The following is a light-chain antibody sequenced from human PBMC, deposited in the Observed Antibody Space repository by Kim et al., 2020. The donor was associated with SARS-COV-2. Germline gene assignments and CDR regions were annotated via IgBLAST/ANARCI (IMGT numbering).Light chain of an antibody. CDR2: DVS. CDR1: SSDVGGYNY. J-gene: IGLJ2*01. Sequence: QSALTQPRSVSGSPGQSVTISCSGTSSDVGGYNYVSWYQQYPGKAPKLMIYDVSERPSGVPDRFSGSKSGNTASLTISVLQAEDEAGYYCCSYAGSYTFVFGGGTQLTVL. CDR3: CSYAGSYTFV. V-gene: IGLV2-11*01.